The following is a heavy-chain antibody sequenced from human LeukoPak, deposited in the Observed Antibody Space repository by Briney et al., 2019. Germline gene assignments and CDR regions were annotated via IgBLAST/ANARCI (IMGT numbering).Heavy chain of an antibody. Sequence: PSETLSLTCTVSGGSISSSSYYWGWIRQPPGKGLEWIGSIYYSGSTYYNPSLKSRVTISVDTSKNQFSLKPSSVTAADTAVYYCARHREKYRQWLVTGTDKDAFDIWGQGTMVTVSS. CDR2: IYYSGST. V-gene: IGHV4-39*01. D-gene: IGHD6-19*01. CDR3: ARHREKYRQWLVTGTDKDAFDI. CDR1: GGSISSSSYY. J-gene: IGHJ3*02.